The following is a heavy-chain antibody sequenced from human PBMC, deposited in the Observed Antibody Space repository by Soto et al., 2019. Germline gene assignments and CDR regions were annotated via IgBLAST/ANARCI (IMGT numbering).Heavy chain of an antibody. V-gene: IGHV1-18*01. J-gene: IGHJ5*02. Sequence: QVQLVQSGAEVKKPGASVKVSCKASGYTFTSYGLSWVRRAPGQGLEWMGRISAYNYNTNYAQKLQGRVTMTTDTSTSTPYMELRSLRSDDTAVYYCARVVGALGHWFDPWGQGTLVTVSS. CDR2: ISAYNYNT. D-gene: IGHD1-26*01. CDR3: ARVVGALGHWFDP. CDR1: GYTFTSYG.